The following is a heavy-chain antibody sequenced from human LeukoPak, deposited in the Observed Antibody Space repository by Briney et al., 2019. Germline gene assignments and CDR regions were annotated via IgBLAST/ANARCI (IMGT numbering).Heavy chain of an antibody. D-gene: IGHD6-6*01. CDR2: IDHRRSS. Sequence: SETLSLTCAVHGESFSAYFWSWIRQDPRKGLEWIGEIDHRRSSNYNPPLKSRATISVDTSKNHFSLSLTSVTAADTAVYYCAPRSSTLAAARCFDDWGQGTVVTVSS. J-gene: IGHJ4*03. V-gene: IGHV4-34*01. CDR3: APRSSTLAAARCFDD. CDR1: GESFSAYF.